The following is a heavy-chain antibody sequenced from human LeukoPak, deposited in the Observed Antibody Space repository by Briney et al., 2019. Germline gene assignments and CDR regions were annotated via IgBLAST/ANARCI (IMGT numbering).Heavy chain of an antibody. CDR3: ARGGLSIMGY. Sequence: GGSLRLSCAASGFTFSSHAMNWVRQAPGKGLEWVSYISSSGSTKYYADSVKGRFTISRDNARNSLYLQMNSLRAEDTAVYFCARGGLSIMGYWGQGTLVTVSS. CDR2: ISSSGSTK. D-gene: IGHD2/OR15-2a*01. J-gene: IGHJ4*02. CDR1: GFTFSSHA. V-gene: IGHV3-48*01.